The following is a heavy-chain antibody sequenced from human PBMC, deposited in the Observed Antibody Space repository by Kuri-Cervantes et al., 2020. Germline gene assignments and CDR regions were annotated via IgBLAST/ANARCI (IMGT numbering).Heavy chain of an antibody. J-gene: IGHJ4*02. CDR2: IDWDDDK. V-gene: IGHV2-70*18. D-gene: IGHD6-19*01. Sequence: TLSPTCAVSGGSISGSNWWSWVRQPPGKAPEWLARIDWDDDKFYNTSLKTRLTISKDTSKNQVVLTMTNMDPVDTATYYCTRMSSAGTNFDYWGQGTLVTVSS. CDR3: TRMSSAGTNFDY. CDR1: GGSISGSNWW.